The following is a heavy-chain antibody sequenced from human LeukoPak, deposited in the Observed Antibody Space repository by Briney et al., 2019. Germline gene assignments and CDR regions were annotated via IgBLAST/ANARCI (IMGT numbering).Heavy chain of an antibody. CDR1: GFTFSNYD. CDR2: ISGRGGST. Sequence: GGSLRLSCAASGFTFSNYDMSWVRQAPGKGLEWVSGISGRGGSTFYADSVKGRSTISRDNSKNTLYLQMNSLRAEDTAVYYCAKDRADNGDRLRFDPWGQGTLVTVSS. J-gene: IGHJ5*02. V-gene: IGHV3-23*01. D-gene: IGHD4-17*01. CDR3: AKDRADNGDRLRFDP.